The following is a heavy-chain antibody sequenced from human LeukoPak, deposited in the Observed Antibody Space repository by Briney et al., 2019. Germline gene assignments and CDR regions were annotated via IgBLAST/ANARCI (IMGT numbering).Heavy chain of an antibody. D-gene: IGHD1-7*01. V-gene: IGHV4-59*01. J-gene: IGHJ4*02. CDR3: ARVALGGNWNSVLDY. Sequence: SETLSLTCNVSGDSITSYYWSWIRQPPGKGLEWIGDLYFSGGTSYNPSVRGRVTISRDTSKNQFSLKLTSVTAADTAVYYCARVALGGNWNSVLDYWGQGTLVTVSS. CDR2: LYFSGGT. CDR1: GDSITSYY.